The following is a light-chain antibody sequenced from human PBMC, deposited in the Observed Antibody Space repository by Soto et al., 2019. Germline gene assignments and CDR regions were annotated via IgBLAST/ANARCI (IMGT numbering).Light chain of an antibody. V-gene: IGKV3-20*01. CDR2: GAS. J-gene: IGKJ1*01. Sequence: EIVLTQSPGTLSLSPGERATLSCRASQSVSNNYLAWYQQKPGQAPRLLIYGASNRGTGIADRFSGSGSGTDFTLTISRLEAEDFTVYYCQQYGSSGTFGQGTKVDIK. CDR3: QQYGSSGT. CDR1: QSVSNNY.